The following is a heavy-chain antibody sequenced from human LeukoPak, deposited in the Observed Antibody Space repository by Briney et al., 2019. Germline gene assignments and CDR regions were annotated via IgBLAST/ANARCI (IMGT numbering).Heavy chain of an antibody. V-gene: IGHV3-15*01. CDR3: PKEAYGNSVSPH. J-gene: IGHJ4*02. Sequence: GGSLRLSCAASGFTFSNAWMSWVRQAPGKGLEWVGRIKRKSDGGATDYAAPVKGRFTISRDDSKNTLYLQMNSLKTEEPALYYCPKEAYGNSVSPHWGQGPLVTVS. CDR1: GFTFSNAW. D-gene: IGHD4-23*01. CDR2: IKRKSDGGAT.